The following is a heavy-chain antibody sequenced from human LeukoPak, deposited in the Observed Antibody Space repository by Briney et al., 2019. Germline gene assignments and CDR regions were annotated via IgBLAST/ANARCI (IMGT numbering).Heavy chain of an antibody. Sequence: GGSLRLSCTASGFTFGDYAMSWVRQAPGKGLEWVGFIRSKAYGGTTEYAASVKGRFTISRDDSKSIAYLQMNSLKTEDTAVYYCTRSFYYDSSGYFFGGPYWGQGTLVTVSS. D-gene: IGHD3-22*01. CDR3: TRSFYYDSSGYFFGGPY. CDR2: IRSKAYGGTT. V-gene: IGHV3-49*04. J-gene: IGHJ4*02. CDR1: GFTFGDYA.